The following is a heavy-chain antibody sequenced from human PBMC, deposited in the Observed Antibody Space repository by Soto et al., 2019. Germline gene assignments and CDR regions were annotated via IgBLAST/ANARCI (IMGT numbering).Heavy chain of an antibody. Sequence: GASVKVSCKVSGYTLTELSMHWVRQAPGKGLEWKGGFDPEDGETIYAQKFQGRVTMTEDTSTDTAYMELSSLRSEDTAVYYCATEPTPHYYYDSSGATNWFDPWGQGTLVTVSS. J-gene: IGHJ5*02. CDR1: GYTLTELS. CDR2: FDPEDGET. D-gene: IGHD3-22*01. CDR3: ATEPTPHYYYDSSGATNWFDP. V-gene: IGHV1-24*01.